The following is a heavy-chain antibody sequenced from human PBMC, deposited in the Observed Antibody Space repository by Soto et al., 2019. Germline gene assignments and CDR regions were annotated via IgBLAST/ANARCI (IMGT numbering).Heavy chain of an antibody. CDR2: IIPIFGTA. CDR1: GGTFSSYA. D-gene: IGHD2-2*01. J-gene: IGHJ6*02. Sequence: QVQLVQSGAEVKKPGSSVKVSCKASGGTFSSYAISWVRQAPGQGLEWMGGIIPIFGTANYAQKFQGRVTITADKSTSTAYMELSCLRSEDTAVYYCARGVGCSSTSCYSGSRVDYYYGMDVWGQGTTVTVSS. CDR3: ARGVGCSSTSCYSGSRVDYYYGMDV. V-gene: IGHV1-69*06.